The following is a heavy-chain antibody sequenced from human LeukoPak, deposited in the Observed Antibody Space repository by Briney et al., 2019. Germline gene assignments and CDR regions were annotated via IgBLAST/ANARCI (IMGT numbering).Heavy chain of an antibody. CDR1: GFTFSSYS. V-gene: IGHV3-48*04. D-gene: IGHD5-18*01. J-gene: IGHJ3*02. CDR2: ISSSSSTI. Sequence: GGSLRLSCAASGFTFSSYSMNWVRQAPGKGLEWVSYISSSSSTIYYADSVKGRFTISRDNAKNSLYLQMNSLRAEDTAVYYCARGEAMDGDAFDIWGQGTMVTVSS. CDR3: ARGEAMDGDAFDI.